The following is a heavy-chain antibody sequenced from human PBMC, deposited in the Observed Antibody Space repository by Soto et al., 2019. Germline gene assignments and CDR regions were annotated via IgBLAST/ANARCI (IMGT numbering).Heavy chain of an antibody. CDR2: IKSKTDGGTT. Sequence: GGSLRLSCAASGFTFSNAWMSWVRQAPGKGLEWVGRIKSKTDGGTTDYAAPVKGRFTISRDDSKNTLYLQMNSLKTEDTAVYYCTTDYHAAAGFVFWYWGQGTLVTVSS. J-gene: IGHJ4*02. V-gene: IGHV3-15*01. CDR1: GFTFSNAW. D-gene: IGHD6-13*01. CDR3: TTDYHAAAGFVFWY.